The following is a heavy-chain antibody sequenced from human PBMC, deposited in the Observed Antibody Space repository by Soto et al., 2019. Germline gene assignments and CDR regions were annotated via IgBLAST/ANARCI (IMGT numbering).Heavy chain of an antibody. CDR2: ISAYNGYT. D-gene: IGHD1-26*01. Sequence: QVQLMQSGAEVKKPGASVKVSCKVSGYTFTSYGITWVRQAPGQGLEWMGWISAYNGYTNYAQNFQGRVTMTTGSSTSTAYMKLRSLKSDDTAVYYYARDGGLVGAPGFWGPGTLVTVSS. CDR3: ARDGGLVGAPGF. J-gene: IGHJ4*02. V-gene: IGHV1-18*01. CDR1: GYTFTSYG.